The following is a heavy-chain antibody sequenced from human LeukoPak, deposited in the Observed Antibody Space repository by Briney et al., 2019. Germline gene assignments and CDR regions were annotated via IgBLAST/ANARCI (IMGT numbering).Heavy chain of an antibody. CDR2: ISSSGSTI. V-gene: IGHV3-48*03. Sequence: GGSLRLSCAASGFTFSSYEMNWVRQAPGKGLEWVSYISSSGSTIYYADSVKGRFTISRDNSKNTLFLQMTSLRAEDTAVYYCAKAPHDNGDYNWFDPWGQGALVTVSS. J-gene: IGHJ5*02. D-gene: IGHD4-17*01. CDR1: GFTFSSYE. CDR3: AKAPHDNGDYNWFDP.